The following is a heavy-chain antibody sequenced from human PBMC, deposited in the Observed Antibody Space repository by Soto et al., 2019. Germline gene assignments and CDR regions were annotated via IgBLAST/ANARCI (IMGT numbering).Heavy chain of an antibody. D-gene: IGHD6-13*01. Sequence: PSEPLSLTCTVSGGSMRNYFWTWIRQPPGKGLEWIGYIHYSGTTSLFPSYTPSLRSRVTISEDTSKNQFSPKLLSVTTADTAVYFCAAGEASSRNLAPYYLDFWGQGTLVTVSS. J-gene: IGHJ4*02. CDR1: GGSMRNYF. V-gene: IGHV4-59*01. CDR2: IHYSGTT. CDR3: AAGEASSRNLAPYYLDF.